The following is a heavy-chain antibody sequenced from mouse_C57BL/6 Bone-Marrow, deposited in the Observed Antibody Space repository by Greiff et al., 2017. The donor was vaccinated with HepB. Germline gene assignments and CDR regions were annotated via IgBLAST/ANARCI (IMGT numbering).Heavy chain of an antibody. D-gene: IGHD2-4*01. CDR2: IYPGSGNT. CDR1: GYSFTSYY. Sequence: VQLVESGPELVKPGASVKISCKASGYSFTSYYIHWVKQRPGQGLEWIGWIYPGSGNTKYNEKFKGKATLTADTSSSTAYMQLSSLTSEDSAVYYCTIYYDYSFAYWGQGTLVTVSA. CDR3: TIYYDYSFAY. V-gene: IGHV1-66*01. J-gene: IGHJ3*01.